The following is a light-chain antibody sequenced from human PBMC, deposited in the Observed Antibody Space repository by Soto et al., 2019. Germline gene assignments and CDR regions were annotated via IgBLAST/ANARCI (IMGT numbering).Light chain of an antibody. CDR1: QHISTW. CDR3: QQANSFPFT. V-gene: IGKV1-12*01. Sequence: DIQMTQSPSSVSASLGDRVTITCRASQHISTWLVWYQQKPWKAPQLLIYAASSLQTGVPSRFSGSGSGTDFSLTISSLQPEDSATYYCQQANSFPFTFGQGTRLEI. CDR2: AAS. J-gene: IGKJ2*01.